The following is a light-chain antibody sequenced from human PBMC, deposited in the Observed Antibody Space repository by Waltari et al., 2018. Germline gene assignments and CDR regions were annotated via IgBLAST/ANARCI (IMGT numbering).Light chain of an antibody. CDR2: KAS. J-gene: IGKJ1*01. Sequence: DIQMTQSPSTLSASLGDRVTITCRASQSIGSWLAWFQQKPGRAPKLLIYKASNVETGVPSRFSGSGSGTEFTLTISSLQPDDFATYFCKQYIAFSWTFGQGTNVEVK. CDR3: KQYIAFSWT. CDR1: QSIGSW. V-gene: IGKV1-5*03.